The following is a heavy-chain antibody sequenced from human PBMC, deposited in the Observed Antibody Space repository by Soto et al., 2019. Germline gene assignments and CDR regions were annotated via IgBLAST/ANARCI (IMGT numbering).Heavy chain of an antibody. V-gene: IGHV2-5*01. CDR1: GFSLSTSGVG. D-gene: IGHD5-18*01. Sequence: QITLKASGPTLVKPTQTLTLTCTFSGFSLSTSGVGVGWIRQPPEKALEWLALNYWNDDKRYSPSLKSRLTITKDTSKNQVVLTMTNMDPVDTAAYYCAQRRVDTAMDAPDYWGQGTLVTVSS. CDR2: NYWNDDK. J-gene: IGHJ4*02. CDR3: AQRRVDTAMDAPDY.